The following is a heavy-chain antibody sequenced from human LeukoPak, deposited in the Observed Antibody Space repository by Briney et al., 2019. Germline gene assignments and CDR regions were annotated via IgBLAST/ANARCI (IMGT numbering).Heavy chain of an antibody. CDR1: GFTFSSYS. V-gene: IGHV3-48*04. J-gene: IGHJ4*02. D-gene: IGHD5-18*01. CDR3: TVRIQRTW. Sequence: PGGSLRLSCAASGFTFSSYSMNWVRQAPGKGLEWISYISSSSTTIYYADSVKGRFTISRDNAKNSLYLQMNSLRAEDTAAYYCTVRIQRTWWGQGTLVTVSS. CDR2: ISSSSTTI.